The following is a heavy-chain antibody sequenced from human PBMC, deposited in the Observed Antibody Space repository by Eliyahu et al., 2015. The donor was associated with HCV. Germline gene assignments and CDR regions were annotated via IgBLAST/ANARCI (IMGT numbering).Heavy chain of an antibody. D-gene: IGHD2-15*01. CDR3: ARGPLRYCSGGSCYVLDY. CDR1: GGSISXGGYY. Sequence: QVQLQESGPGLVKPSXTLSLTCTVSGGSISXGGYYWSWIRQXPGKGLEWIGYIYYSGSTYYNPSLKSRVTISVDTSKNQFSLKLSSVTAADTAVYYCARGPLRYCSGGSCYVLDYWGQGTLVTVSS. J-gene: IGHJ4*02. CDR2: IYYSGST. V-gene: IGHV4-31*03.